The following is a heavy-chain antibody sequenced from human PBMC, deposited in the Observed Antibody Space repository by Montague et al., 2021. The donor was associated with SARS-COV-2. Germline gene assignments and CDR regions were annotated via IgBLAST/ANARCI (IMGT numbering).Heavy chain of an antibody. CDR3: ARHPFGYCSSTSGYVG. CDR2: IYYSGST. Sequence: SETLSLTCTVSGGSISSSSYYWGWIRQPPGKGLEWIGCIYYSGSTYYTPSLKSPVTISADTAKNQFSLKPSSVTAADTAVYSCARHPFGYCSSTSGYVGWGQGTLVTVSS. V-gene: IGHV4-39*01. J-gene: IGHJ4*02. CDR1: GGSISSSSYY. D-gene: IGHD2-2*03.